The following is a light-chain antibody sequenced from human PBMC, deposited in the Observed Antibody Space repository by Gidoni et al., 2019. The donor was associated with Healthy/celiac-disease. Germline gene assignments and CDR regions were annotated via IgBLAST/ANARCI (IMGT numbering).Light chain of an antibody. V-gene: IGKV1-12*01. J-gene: IGKJ4*01. CDR3: QQANRFPRT. CDR2: AAS. CDR1: QGISSW. Sequence: DIQMPQSPSSVSASVGDRVTITCRASQGISSWIAWYQQKPGKARKLLIYAASSLQSGVPSRFSGSGSRTDFTLTISSLQPEDFATYYCQQANRFPRTFGGGTKVEIK.